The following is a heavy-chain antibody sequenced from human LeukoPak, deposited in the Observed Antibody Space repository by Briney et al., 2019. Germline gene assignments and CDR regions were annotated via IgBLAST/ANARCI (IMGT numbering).Heavy chain of an antibody. J-gene: IGHJ4*02. D-gene: IGHD1-26*01. Sequence: GAPVKVSCRASGYTFTSYGISWVRQAPGQGLEWMGWISAYNGNTNYAHKLQGRVTMTTDTSTSTAYMELRSLRSDDTAVYFCARNIVGATSGLLDYWGQGTLVTVSS. CDR3: ARNIVGATSGLLDY. V-gene: IGHV1-18*01. CDR1: GYTFTSYG. CDR2: ISAYNGNT.